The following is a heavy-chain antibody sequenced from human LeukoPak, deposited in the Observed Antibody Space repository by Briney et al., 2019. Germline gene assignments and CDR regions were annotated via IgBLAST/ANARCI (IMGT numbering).Heavy chain of an antibody. Sequence: GGSLRLSCAASGFTFSNYAMSWVRQAPGKGLEWVSAISGSGGSTYYADSVKGRFTISRDNSKNTLYLQMNSLRAEDTAVYYCAKDHGSMIVVVITPFDYWGQGTLVTVSS. J-gene: IGHJ4*02. CDR2: ISGSGGST. CDR3: AKDHGSMIVVVITPFDY. D-gene: IGHD3-22*01. V-gene: IGHV3-23*01. CDR1: GFTFSNYA.